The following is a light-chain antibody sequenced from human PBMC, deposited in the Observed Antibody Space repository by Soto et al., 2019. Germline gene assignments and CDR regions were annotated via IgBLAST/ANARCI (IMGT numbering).Light chain of an antibody. Sequence: DIQMTQSPSSLSASVGDRVTITCRASQGIYNYLAWYQQKPGKVPKLLILAASILHSGVPSRFSGSGSGTDFTLTISSLQPEDAATYYCQKHNGAPFTFGQGTKLEIK. CDR2: AAS. CDR1: QGIYNY. J-gene: IGKJ2*01. CDR3: QKHNGAPFT. V-gene: IGKV1-27*01.